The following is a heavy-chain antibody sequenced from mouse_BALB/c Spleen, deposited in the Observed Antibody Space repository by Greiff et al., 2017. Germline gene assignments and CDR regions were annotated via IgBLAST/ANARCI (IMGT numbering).Heavy chain of an antibody. CDR1: GFTFSSFG. Sequence: EVKVVESGGGLVKPGGSLKLSCAASGFTFSSFGMHWVRQAPEKGLEWVAYISSGSSTIYYADTVKGRFTISRDNPKNTLFLQMTSLRSEDTAMYYCARFYYGYDAAMDYWGQGTSVTVSS. V-gene: IGHV5-17*02. CDR2: ISSGSSTI. CDR3: ARFYYGYDAAMDY. D-gene: IGHD2-2*01. J-gene: IGHJ4*01.